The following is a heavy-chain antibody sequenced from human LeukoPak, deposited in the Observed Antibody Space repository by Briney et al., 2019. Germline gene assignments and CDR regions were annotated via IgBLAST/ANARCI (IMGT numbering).Heavy chain of an antibody. Sequence: GGSLRLSCAASGFTFSSYAMSWVRQAPGKGLEGVSAISGSGGSTYYADSVKGRFTISRDNSKTTLYLQMNSLRAEDTAVYYCAKDGWIRIFGVVITNWFDPWGQGTLVTVSS. J-gene: IGHJ5*02. V-gene: IGHV3-23*01. CDR1: GFTFSSYA. CDR3: AKDGWIRIFGVVITNWFDP. CDR2: ISGSGGST. D-gene: IGHD3-3*01.